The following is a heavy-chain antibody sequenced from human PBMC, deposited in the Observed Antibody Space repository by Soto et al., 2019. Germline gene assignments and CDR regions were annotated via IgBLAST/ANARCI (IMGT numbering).Heavy chain of an antibody. J-gene: IGHJ4*02. Sequence: GGSLRLSCAASGFTFSSYEMNWVRQAPGKGLEWVSHISSSGSTIYYADSVKGRSTISRDNAKNSLYLQMNSLRAEDTAVYYCARDNWNDRRFDYWGQGTLVTVSS. CDR2: ISSSGSTI. CDR1: GFTFSSYE. CDR3: ARDNWNDRRFDY. V-gene: IGHV3-48*03. D-gene: IGHD1-20*01.